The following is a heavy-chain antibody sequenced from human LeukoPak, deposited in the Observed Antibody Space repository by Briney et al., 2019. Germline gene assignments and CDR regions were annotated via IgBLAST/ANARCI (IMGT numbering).Heavy chain of an antibody. CDR1: GFTFSSYS. D-gene: IGHD3-10*01. CDR2: ISSSSSYI. Sequence: PGGSLRLSCAASGFTFSSYSMNWVRQAPGKGLEWVSSISSSSSYIYYADSVKGRFTISRDNAKNSLYLQMNSLRAEDTAVYYCARDGYGSGSRAYLMDVWGQGTTVTVSS. V-gene: IGHV3-21*04. CDR3: ARDGYGSGSRAYLMDV. J-gene: IGHJ6*02.